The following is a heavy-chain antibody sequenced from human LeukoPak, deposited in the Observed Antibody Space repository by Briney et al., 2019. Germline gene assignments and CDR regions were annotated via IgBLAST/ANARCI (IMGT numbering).Heavy chain of an antibody. Sequence: NPSETLSLTCTVSGGSISSYYWSWIRQPPGKGLEWIGYIYYSGSTNYNPSLKSRVTISVDTSKNQFSLKLSSVTAADTAVHYCARRLLWFGGAFGFDPWGQGTLVTVSS. J-gene: IGHJ5*02. CDR2: IYYSGST. CDR3: ARRLLWFGGAFGFDP. V-gene: IGHV4-59*01. CDR1: GGSISSYY. D-gene: IGHD3-10*01.